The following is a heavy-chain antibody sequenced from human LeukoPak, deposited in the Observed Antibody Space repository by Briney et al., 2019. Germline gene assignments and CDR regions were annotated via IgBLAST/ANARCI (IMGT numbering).Heavy chain of an antibody. Sequence: LSGGSLRLSCAASGFTFDNYAMHWVRQAPGKGLEWLSIISWNSGYIGYADSVKRRFTISRVNAKKSLDLQMNSLRAEDTAFYYCAKVRGTYSSGYFFDYWGQGTLVTVSS. V-gene: IGHV3-9*01. CDR3: AKVRGTYSSGYFFDY. J-gene: IGHJ4*02. CDR1: GFTFDNYA. D-gene: IGHD6-19*01. CDR2: ISWNSGYI.